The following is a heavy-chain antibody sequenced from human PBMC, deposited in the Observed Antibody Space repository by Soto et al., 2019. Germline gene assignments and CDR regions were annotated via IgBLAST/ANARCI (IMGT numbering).Heavy chain of an antibody. J-gene: IGHJ6*03. V-gene: IGHV3-21*01. Sequence: KPGGSLRLSCAASGFTFSSYSMNWVRQAPGKGLEWVSSISSSSSYIYYADSVKGRFTISRDNAKNSLYLQMNSLRAEDTAVYYCARGHGPSMKYALPLYYYMDVWGKGTTVTVSS. D-gene: IGHD2-8*01. CDR3: ARGHGPSMKYALPLYYYMDV. CDR1: GFTFSSYS. CDR2: ISSSSSYI.